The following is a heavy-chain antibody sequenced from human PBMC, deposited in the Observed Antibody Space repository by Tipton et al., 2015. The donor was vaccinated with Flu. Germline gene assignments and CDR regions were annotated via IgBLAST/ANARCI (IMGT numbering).Heavy chain of an antibody. Sequence: TLSLTCTVSGGSISSSSYYWGWIRQTLGKGLEWIGSIYHNGATYYNPSLKSRVTISVDTSKNQFSLKLSSVTATDTAVYYCAREMSVAATSYGMDVWGQGTTVTVSS. CDR3: AREMSVAATSYGMDV. CDR2: IYHNGAT. D-gene: IGHD6-19*01. V-gene: IGHV4-39*07. J-gene: IGHJ6*02. CDR1: GGSISSSSYY.